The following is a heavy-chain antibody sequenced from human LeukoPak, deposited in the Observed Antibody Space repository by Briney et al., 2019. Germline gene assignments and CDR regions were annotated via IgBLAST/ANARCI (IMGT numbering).Heavy chain of an antibody. CDR2: INHGGST. D-gene: IGHD2-2*02. CDR3: ARGNIVVVPAAIKGNWFDP. J-gene: IGHJ5*02. V-gene: IGHV4-34*01. Sequence: SETLSLTCAVYGGSFSGYYWSWIRQPPGKGLEWIGEINHGGSTNYNPSFKSRVTISVDTSKNQFSLKLSSVTAADTAVYYCARGNIVVVPAAIKGNWFDPWGQGTLVTVSS. CDR1: GGSFSGYY.